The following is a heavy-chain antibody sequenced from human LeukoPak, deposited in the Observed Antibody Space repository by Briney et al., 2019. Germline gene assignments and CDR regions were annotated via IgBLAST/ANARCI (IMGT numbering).Heavy chain of an antibody. D-gene: IGHD4-17*01. Sequence: ASVKVSCKASGYTFTSYYMHWVRQAPGQGLEWMGIINPSGGSTSYAQKFQGRVTMTRDTSASTVYMELSSLRSEDTAVYYCATQLDEYGDPNYYFDSWGQGALVTVSS. J-gene: IGHJ4*02. CDR3: ATQLDEYGDPNYYFDS. V-gene: IGHV1-46*01. CDR1: GYTFTSYY. CDR2: INPSGGST.